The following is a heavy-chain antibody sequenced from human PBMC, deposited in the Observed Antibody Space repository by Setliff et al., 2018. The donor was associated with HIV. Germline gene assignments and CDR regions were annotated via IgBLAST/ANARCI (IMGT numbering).Heavy chain of an antibody. CDR1: GFTFTGYY. D-gene: IGHD3-10*01. V-gene: IGHV1-2*02. CDR2: ITPNSGGT. J-gene: IGHJ4*02. CDR3: ARETQTNSGSYLA. Sequence: ASVKVSCKASGFTFTGYYIHWVRQAPGQGLEWMGWITPNSGGTNYAQKFQGRVTMTRDTSISTAYMELSRLRSDDTAVYYCARETQTNSGSYLAWGQGTLVTVSS.